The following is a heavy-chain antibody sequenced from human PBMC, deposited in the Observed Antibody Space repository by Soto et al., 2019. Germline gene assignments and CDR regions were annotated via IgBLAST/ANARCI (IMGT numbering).Heavy chain of an antibody. CDR2: ISSSSSYI. Sequence: PGGSLRLSCAASGFTFSSYSMNWVRQAPGKGLEWVSSISSSSSYIYYADSVKGRFTISRDNAKNSLYLQMNSLRAEDTAVYYCARIVYYDSIGYRFPVKSPSYGMDVWGQGTTFTVSS. CDR1: GFTFSSYS. D-gene: IGHD3-22*01. J-gene: IGHJ6*02. V-gene: IGHV3-21*01. CDR3: ARIVYYDSIGYRFPVKSPSYGMDV.